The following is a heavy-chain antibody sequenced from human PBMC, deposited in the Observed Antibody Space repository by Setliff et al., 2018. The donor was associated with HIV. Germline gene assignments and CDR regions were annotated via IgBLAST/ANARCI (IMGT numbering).Heavy chain of an antibody. CDR2: INHRGST. V-gene: IGHV4-34*01. CDR1: GFTFGDYA. J-gene: IGHJ6*02. Sequence: ASETLSLSCTASGFTFGDYAMNWVRQSPGKGLEWIGEINHRGSTYYNPSLKSRVTISVDTSKNQFSLKLSYVTAADTAVYYCAREDYYYYGMDVWGQGTTVTVSS. CDR3: AREDYYYYGMDV.